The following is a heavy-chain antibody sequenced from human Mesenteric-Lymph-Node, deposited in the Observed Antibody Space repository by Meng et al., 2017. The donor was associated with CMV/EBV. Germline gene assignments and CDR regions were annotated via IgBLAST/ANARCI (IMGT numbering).Heavy chain of an antibody. J-gene: IGHJ4*02. D-gene: IGHD3-10*01. CDR2: IIPIFGTA. V-gene: IGHV1-69*01. CDR1: FSSYA. Sequence: FSSYAISWGRQAPGQGLEWMGGIIPIFGTANYAQKFQGRVTITADESTSTAYMELSSLRSEDTAVYYCARRSTSMVRGVDKRYYFDYWGQGTLVTVSS. CDR3: ARRSTSMVRGVDKRYYFDY.